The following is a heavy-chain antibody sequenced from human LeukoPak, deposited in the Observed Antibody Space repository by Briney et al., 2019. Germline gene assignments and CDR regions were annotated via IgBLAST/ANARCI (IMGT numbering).Heavy chain of an antibody. CDR1: GFTFSSYG. V-gene: IGHV3-33*01. J-gene: IGHJ5*02. CDR3: VRGTVGAFDP. CDR2: IWYDGSNK. Sequence: PGRSLRLSCAASGFTFSSYGMHWVRQAPGKGLEWVAVIWYDGSNKYYADSVKGRFTISRDNSKNTLYLQMNSLRAEDTAVYYCVRGTVGAFDPWGQGTLVTVSS. D-gene: IGHD1-26*01.